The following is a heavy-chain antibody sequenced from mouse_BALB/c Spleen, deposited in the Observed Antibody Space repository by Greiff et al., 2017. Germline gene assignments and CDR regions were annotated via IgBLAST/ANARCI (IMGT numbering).Heavy chain of an antibody. Sequence: DVMLVESGGGLVKPGGSLKLSCAASGFTFSSYAMSWVRQSPEKRLEWVAEISSGGSYTYYPDTVTGRFTISRDNAKNTLYLEMSSLRSEDTAMYYCARESYGSFFAYWGQGTLVTVSA. CDR1: GFTFSSYA. D-gene: IGHD1-1*01. J-gene: IGHJ3*01. CDR2: ISSGGSYT. CDR3: ARESYGSFFAY. V-gene: IGHV5-9-4*01.